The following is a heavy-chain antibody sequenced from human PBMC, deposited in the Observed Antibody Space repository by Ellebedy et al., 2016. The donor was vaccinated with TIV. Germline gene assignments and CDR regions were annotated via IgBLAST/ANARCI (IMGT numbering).Heavy chain of an antibody. CDR2: ISGSGGST. D-gene: IGHD4-11*01. V-gene: IGHV3-23*01. CDR1: GFPFSDYG. J-gene: IGHJ4*02. Sequence: GESLKISCAASGFPFSDYGMSWVRQAPGKGLEWVSAISGSGGSTYYADSVKGRFTISRDNSKNTLYLQMNSLRAEDTAVYYCAKGTTLDYWGQGTLVTVSS. CDR3: AKGTTLDY.